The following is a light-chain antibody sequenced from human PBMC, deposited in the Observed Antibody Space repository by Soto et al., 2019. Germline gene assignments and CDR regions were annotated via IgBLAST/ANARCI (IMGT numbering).Light chain of an antibody. CDR3: QQYNDYSWT. Sequence: IQMTQSPSTLSASVGDRVAITCRASQSIGIWVDWYQQKPGKAPRFLIYKASTLQTGAPSRFSGSGSGTEFSLTINSLQPDDFATYYCQQYNDYSWTFGQGTKVEIK. J-gene: IGKJ1*01. CDR2: KAS. V-gene: IGKV1-5*03. CDR1: QSIGIW.